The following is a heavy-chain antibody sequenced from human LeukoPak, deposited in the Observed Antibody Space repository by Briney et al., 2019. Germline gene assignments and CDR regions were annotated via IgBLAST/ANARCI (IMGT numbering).Heavy chain of an antibody. CDR1: GFTFSSYG. V-gene: IGHV3-30*02. Sequence: PGGALRLSCAASGFTFSSYGMHSVRQAPGKGLEWVAFIWYDGSNKYYADSVKGGFTISRDNAKNSLYLQMNSLRDDDMALYYCARGNSGSYSEDWCDPWGQGTLVTVSS. CDR3: ARGNSGSYSEDWCDP. CDR2: IWYDGSNK. J-gene: IGHJ5*02. D-gene: IGHD1-26*01.